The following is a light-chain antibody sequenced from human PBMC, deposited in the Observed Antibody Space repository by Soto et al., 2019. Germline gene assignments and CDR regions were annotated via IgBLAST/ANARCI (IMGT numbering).Light chain of an antibody. CDR1: QSVSVN. Sequence: EIVLTQSPVTLSLSPGERATLSCRASQSVSVNSLAWYQQKPGQAPRLLIYGASTRATGIPATFSGSGSGTEFTLTISSLQSEDFAVYYCQQYNDWPPITFGQGTRLEIK. J-gene: IGKJ5*01. V-gene: IGKV3-15*01. CDR2: GAS. CDR3: QQYNDWPPIT.